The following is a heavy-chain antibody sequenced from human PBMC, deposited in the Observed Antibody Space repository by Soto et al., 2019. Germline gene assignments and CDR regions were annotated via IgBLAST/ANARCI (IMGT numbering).Heavy chain of an antibody. V-gene: IGHV3-64D*08. D-gene: IGHD3-3*01. CDR2: ISSNGGST. Sequence: GGSLRLSCSASGFTFSSYAMHWVRQAPGKGLEYVSAISSNGGSTYYADSVKGRFTISRDNSKNTLYLQMSSLRAEDTAVYYSVIDLVDFPVGYYYSYGMDVWGEGTTVTLSS. CDR3: VIDLVDFPVGYYYSYGMDV. CDR1: GFTFSSYA. J-gene: IGHJ6*02.